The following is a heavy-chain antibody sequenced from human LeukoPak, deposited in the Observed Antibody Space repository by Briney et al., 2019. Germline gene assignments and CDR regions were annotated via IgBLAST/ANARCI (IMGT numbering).Heavy chain of an antibody. J-gene: IGHJ4*02. D-gene: IGHD6-19*01. V-gene: IGHV3-23*01. CDR2: ISGSGGST. CDR1: GFTFSSYA. CDR3: AKDLIGYSSGWTGFDY. Sequence: GALRLSCAASGFTFSSYAMSWVRQAPGKVLEWVSAISGSGGSTYYADSVKGRFTISRDNSKNTLYLQMNSLRAEDTAVYYCAKDLIGYSSGWTGFDYWGQGTLVTVSS.